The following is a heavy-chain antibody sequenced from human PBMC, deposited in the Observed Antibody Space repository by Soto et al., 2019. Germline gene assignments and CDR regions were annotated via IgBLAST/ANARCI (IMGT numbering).Heavy chain of an antibody. Sequence: QVQLVQSGAEVMKPGSSVKVSCKASGGTFNIYGINWVRQAPGQGLEWIGGIIPIFGPANYAQKFQGRVTITADKSTSTAYLEVSSLRSQDTAVYYCARAMYSSSWYDRGFDYWGQGTLVTVSS. D-gene: IGHD6-13*01. J-gene: IGHJ4*02. CDR3: ARAMYSSSWYDRGFDY. CDR1: GGTFNIYG. CDR2: IIPIFGPA. V-gene: IGHV1-69*06.